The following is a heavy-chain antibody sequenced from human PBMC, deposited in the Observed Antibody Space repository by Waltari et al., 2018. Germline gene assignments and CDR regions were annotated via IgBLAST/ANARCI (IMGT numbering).Heavy chain of an antibody. J-gene: IGHJ4*02. CDR1: GFTFSSYS. V-gene: IGHV3-48*04. Sequence: EVQLVESGGGLVQPGGSLRLSCAASGFTFSSYSMNWVRQAPGKGLEWVSYISSSSSTIYYADSVKGRFTISRDNAKNSLYLQMNSLRAEDTAVYYCARDYKRSGYPGVFDYWGQGTLVTVSS. CDR2: ISSSSSTI. D-gene: IGHD3-3*01. CDR3: ARDYKRSGYPGVFDY.